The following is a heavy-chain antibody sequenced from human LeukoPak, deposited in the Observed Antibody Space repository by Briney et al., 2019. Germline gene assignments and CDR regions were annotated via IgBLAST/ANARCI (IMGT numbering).Heavy chain of an antibody. V-gene: IGHV3-13*01. Sequence: GGSLRLSCAASGFTFSSYDMHWVRQSTGEGLERVSTIATTGDTHYPGSVKGRFTISRENAKNSLYLQMSSLRAGDSAIYYCVRGVRRPGSGSSSIRYFDFWGQETLVTVSS. D-gene: IGHD3-10*01. CDR3: VRGVRRPGSGSSSIRYFDF. CDR1: GFTFSSYD. J-gene: IGHJ4*02. CDR2: IATTGDT.